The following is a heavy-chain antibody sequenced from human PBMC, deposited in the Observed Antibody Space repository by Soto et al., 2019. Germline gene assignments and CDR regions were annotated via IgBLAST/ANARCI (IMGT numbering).Heavy chain of an antibody. CDR2: IIPMFGTA. D-gene: IGHD2-15*01. CDR1: GGTFSRDA. V-gene: IGHV1-69*01. J-gene: IGHJ5*02. Sequence: QVQLVQSGAEVKKPGSSVKVSCKASGGTFSRDAISWVRQAPGQGLEWMGGIIPMFGTAKYVQKLQGRLTITADESTTTAYMELRSLRSEDTGVYYCAGGVVVVAASQLGWFDPWGQGTLVTVSS. CDR3: AGGVVVVAASQLGWFDP.